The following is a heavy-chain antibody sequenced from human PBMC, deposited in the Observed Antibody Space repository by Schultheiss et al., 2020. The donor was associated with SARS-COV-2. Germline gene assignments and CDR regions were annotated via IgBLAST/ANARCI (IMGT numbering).Heavy chain of an antibody. Sequence: SCKASGGTFSSYAMHWVRQAPGKGLEWVAVISYDGSNKYYADSVKGRFTISRDTSKNTLYLQMNSLRAEDTAVYYCARVDEAATPGAAWLSLRYYYYGMDVWGQGTTVTVSS. CDR2: ISYDGSNK. V-gene: IGHV3-30-3*01. D-gene: IGHD2-15*01. CDR1: GGTFSSYA. J-gene: IGHJ6*02. CDR3: ARVDEAATPGAAWLSLRYYYYGMDV.